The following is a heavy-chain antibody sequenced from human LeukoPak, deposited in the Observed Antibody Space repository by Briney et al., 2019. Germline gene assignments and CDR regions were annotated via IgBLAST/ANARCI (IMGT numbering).Heavy chain of an antibody. CDR2: ISGSGGGT. CDR3: AKIPGERYCSGGSCERAFDY. CDR1: GFTFSSYA. Sequence: PGGSLRLSCAASGFTFSSYAMSWVRQAPGKGLEWVSAISGSGGGTYYADSVKGRFSISRDNSKNTLYLQMNTLRAEDTALYYCAKIPGERYCSGGSCERAFDYWGQGTLVTVSS. V-gene: IGHV3-23*01. J-gene: IGHJ4*02. D-gene: IGHD2-15*01.